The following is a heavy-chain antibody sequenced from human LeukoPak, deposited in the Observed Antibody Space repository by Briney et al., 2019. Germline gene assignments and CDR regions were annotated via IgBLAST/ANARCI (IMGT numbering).Heavy chain of an antibody. CDR1: GGSISSYH. J-gene: IGHJ4*02. CDR3: AKDIKGGSYVDY. CDR2: IYYSGST. Sequence: PSETLSLTCTVSGGSISSYHWSRIRQPPGKGLEWIGYIYYSGSTNYNPSLKSRVTISVDTSKNQFSLKLSSVTAADTAVYYCAKDIKGGSYVDYWGQGTLVTVSS. D-gene: IGHD3-16*01. V-gene: IGHV4-59*01.